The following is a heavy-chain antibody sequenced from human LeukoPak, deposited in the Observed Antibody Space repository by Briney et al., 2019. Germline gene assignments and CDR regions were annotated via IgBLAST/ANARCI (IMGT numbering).Heavy chain of an antibody. Sequence: PSETLSLTCAVYGGSFSGYYRSWIRQPPGKGLEWIGYIYYSGSTSYNPSLKSRVTISVDTSKNQLSLKVNSVTAADTAVYYCARFTNGRFDPWGQGTLVTVSS. J-gene: IGHJ5*02. D-gene: IGHD1-1*01. CDR2: IYYSGST. CDR1: GGSFSGYY. CDR3: ARFTNGRFDP. V-gene: IGHV4-59*01.